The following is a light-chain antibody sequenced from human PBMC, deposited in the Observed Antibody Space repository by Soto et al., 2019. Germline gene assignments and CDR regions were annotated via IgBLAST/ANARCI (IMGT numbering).Light chain of an antibody. CDR3: MQAAPWTFT. J-gene: IGKJ1*01. V-gene: IGKV2-30*01. CDR1: QRLVYCDGNTY. Sequence: DVVMTQSPLSLTVTLGQPASISCRSSQRLVYCDGNTYLIWLQERPGQSPRRLLYKVSNRDSGVPDRFAGSGSGTAFTPKISRVQAVDVRIYYCMQAAPWTFTFVHRTKV. CDR2: KVS.